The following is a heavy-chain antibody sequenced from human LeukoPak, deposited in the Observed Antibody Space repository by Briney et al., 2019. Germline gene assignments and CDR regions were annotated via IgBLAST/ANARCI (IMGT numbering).Heavy chain of an antibody. V-gene: IGHV3-30*04. CDR3: ARGPSGYYSAGYFDY. Sequence: GGSLRLSCAASGFTFRSHAMHWVRQPPGSGLEGMAVIPSDGSNIYYADSVKGRFSISRDNSKSTLYLQMNSLRAEDTAVYYCARGPSGYYSAGYFDYWGQGSLVTVSS. CDR1: GFTFRSHA. CDR2: IPSDGSNI. J-gene: IGHJ4*02. D-gene: IGHD3-22*01.